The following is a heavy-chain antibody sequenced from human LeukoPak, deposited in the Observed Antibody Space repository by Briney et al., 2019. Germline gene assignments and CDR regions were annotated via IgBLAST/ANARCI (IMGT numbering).Heavy chain of an antibody. D-gene: IGHD5-24*01. Sequence: SGTLSLTCTVSGGSISSYYWSWIRQPPGKGLEWIGYIYYSGSTNYNPSLKSRVTISVDTSKNQFSLKLSSVTAADTAVYYCARGLRDGYNPTVYFDYWGQGTLVTVSS. CDR2: IYYSGST. CDR3: ARGLRDGYNPTVYFDY. V-gene: IGHV4-59*01. CDR1: GGSISSYY. J-gene: IGHJ4*02.